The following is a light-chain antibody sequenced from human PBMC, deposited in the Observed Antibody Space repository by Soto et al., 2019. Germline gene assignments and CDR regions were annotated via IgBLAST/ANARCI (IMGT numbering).Light chain of an antibody. CDR1: QDISRF. V-gene: IGKV1-17*03. CDR2: ETS. J-gene: IGKJ2*01. Sequence: DVQMTQSPSAMSASVGDRITITCRASQDISRFVAWFQQKPGQVPERLIYETSTLQPGVPSRFSGSGSVTESNLAITGLQPEDFATYYCLQHNSYPYTFGQGTKLEIK. CDR3: LQHNSYPYT.